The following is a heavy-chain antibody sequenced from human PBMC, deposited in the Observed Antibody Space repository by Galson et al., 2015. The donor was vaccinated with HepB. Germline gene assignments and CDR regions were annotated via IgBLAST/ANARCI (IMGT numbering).Heavy chain of an antibody. J-gene: IGHJ2*01. Sequence: QSGAEVKKPGESLKISCKGSGYHFPTYWIAWVRQVPGKGLEWMGIIYPGDSDIIYSPSFQGQVTFSADKSTNTAYVQWSSLRASDTAMYYCARRACTVPTCYVSQKGPNWYLDFWGRGTPVTVSS. V-gene: IGHV5-51*01. CDR2: IYPGDSDI. CDR3: ARRACTVPTCYVSQKGPNWYLDF. D-gene: IGHD2-2*01. CDR1: GYHFPTYW.